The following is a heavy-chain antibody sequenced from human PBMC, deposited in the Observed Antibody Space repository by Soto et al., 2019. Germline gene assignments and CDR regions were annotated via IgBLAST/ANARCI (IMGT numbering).Heavy chain of an antibody. Sequence: EVQLVESGGGLVQPGGSLRLSCAASGFTFSSYWMSWVRQAPGKGLEWVANIKQDGSEKYYVDSVKGRFTISRDNAKNSLYLQMNSLRAEDTAAYYCARDSRYNWNYGDYWGQGTLVTVSS. CDR1: GFTFSSYW. CDR2: IKQDGSEK. J-gene: IGHJ4*02. V-gene: IGHV3-7*03. D-gene: IGHD1-7*01. CDR3: ARDSRYNWNYGDY.